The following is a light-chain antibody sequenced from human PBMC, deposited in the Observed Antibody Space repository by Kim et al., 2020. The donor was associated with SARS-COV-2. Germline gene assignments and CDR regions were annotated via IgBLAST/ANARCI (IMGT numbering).Light chain of an antibody. V-gene: IGLV3-1*01. J-gene: IGLJ2*01. CDR2: QVN. Sequence: SYELTQPPSVSVSPGQTASITCSGDELGDKYACWYQQKPGQSPMLVMYQVNKRPSGIPERFSGSNSGNTATLTISGTQAADDADYYCQAWDSGVVFGGGT. CDR3: QAWDSGVV. CDR1: ELGDKY.